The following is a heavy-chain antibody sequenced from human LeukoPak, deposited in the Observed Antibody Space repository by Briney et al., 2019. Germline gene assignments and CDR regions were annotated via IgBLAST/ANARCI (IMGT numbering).Heavy chain of an antibody. Sequence: SETLSLTCTVSGASISGSNYHWGWIRQPPGKGLEWLGTVHHTGRAFYNPSLRGRTTVSVDTSKNQFSLKLTSVTAADTAVYYCAREPDAWGQGTLVTVSS. J-gene: IGHJ5*02. V-gene: IGHV4-39*07. CDR3: AREPDA. CDR2: VHHTGRA. CDR1: GASISGSNYH.